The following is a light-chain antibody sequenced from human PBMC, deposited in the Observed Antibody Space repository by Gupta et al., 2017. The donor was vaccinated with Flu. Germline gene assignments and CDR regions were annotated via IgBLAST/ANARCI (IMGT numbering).Light chain of an antibody. Sequence: DIQMTQSPSSLSASVGDRVTITCRASQGIINNLAWFQQKPGQAPKSLIHDASSLQSGVPARFSGSGSLTDFTLTISSLQPEDVATYYCQQDNSYPPTFGQATRLDIK. CDR1: QGIINN. V-gene: IGKV1-16*01. CDR2: DAS. J-gene: IGKJ5*01. CDR3: QQDNSYPPT.